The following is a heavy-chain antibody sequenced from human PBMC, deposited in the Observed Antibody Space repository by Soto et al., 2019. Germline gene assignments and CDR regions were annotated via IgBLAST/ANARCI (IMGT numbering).Heavy chain of an antibody. CDR3: XXXXXXXXXXXX. Sequence: QVQLVQSGAEEKKPGASVKVSCKASGYTFTSYAMHWVRQAPGQRLEWMGWINAGNGNTKYSQKFQGRVTITRDTSASTAXXXXXXXXXXXXXXXXXXXXXXXXXXXXXWGQGTLVTVSS. CDR1: GYTFTSYA. J-gene: IGHJ4*02. CDR2: INAGNGNT. V-gene: IGHV1-3*05.